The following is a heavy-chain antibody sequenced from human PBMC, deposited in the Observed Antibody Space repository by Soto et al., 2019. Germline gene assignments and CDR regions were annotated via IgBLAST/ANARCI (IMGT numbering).Heavy chain of an antibody. CDR3: ARDTDRIPY. D-gene: IGHD2-21*01. V-gene: IGHV3-74*01. CDR2: INADGSII. J-gene: IGHJ4*02. CDR1: GLIFSNYK. Sequence: PGAALRLSCAASGLIFSNYKMHWVRQAPGKGLVWVSGINADGSIIDYAYSVNGRFTVYRANAKSTLYLKMKSLRADDPAVYYCARDTDRIPYWGQGTLVTVSS.